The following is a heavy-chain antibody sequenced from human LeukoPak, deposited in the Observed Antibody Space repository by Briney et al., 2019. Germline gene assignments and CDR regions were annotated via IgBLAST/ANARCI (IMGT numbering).Heavy chain of an antibody. CDR2: IYYSGSN. V-gene: IGHV4-59*01. D-gene: IGHD4-17*01. CDR1: GGPISIYD. J-gene: IGHJ4*02. CDR3: ARSYGDYEGGFDY. Sequence: SETLSLTCTVSGGPISIYDWSWIRQPPGKGLEWIGYIYYSGSNNYNPSLKSRVTISVDTSKNQFSLKLSSVTAADTAVYYWARSYGDYEGGFDYWGQGTLVTVSS.